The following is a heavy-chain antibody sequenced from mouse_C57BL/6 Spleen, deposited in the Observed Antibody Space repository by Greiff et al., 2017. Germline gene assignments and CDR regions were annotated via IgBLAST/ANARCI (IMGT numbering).Heavy chain of an antibody. CDR1: GYTFTSYG. CDR2: IYPRSGNT. D-gene: IGHD1-1*01. J-gene: IGHJ4*01. Sequence: VQLQQSGAELARPGASVKLSCKASGYTFTSYGISWVKQRTGPGLEWIGEIYPRSGNTSYNEKFKGKATLTADKSSSTAYMELRSLTSEDSAVYFCSRWGYYGSSYLYAMDYWGQGTSVTVSS. CDR3: SRWGYYGSSYLYAMDY. V-gene: IGHV1-81*01.